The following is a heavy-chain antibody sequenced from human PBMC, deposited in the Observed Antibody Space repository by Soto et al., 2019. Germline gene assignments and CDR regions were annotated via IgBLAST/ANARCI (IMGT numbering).Heavy chain of an antibody. CDR3: ARDRDIVVVVASPPYGMDV. Sequence: ASVKVSCKASGYTFTSYGISWVRQAPGRGLEWMGWISAYNGNTNYAQKLQGRVTMTTDTSTSTAYMELRSLRSDDTAVYYCARDRDIVVVVASPPYGMDVWGQGTTVTVSS. D-gene: IGHD2-15*01. CDR2: ISAYNGNT. V-gene: IGHV1-18*01. CDR1: GYTFTSYG. J-gene: IGHJ6*02.